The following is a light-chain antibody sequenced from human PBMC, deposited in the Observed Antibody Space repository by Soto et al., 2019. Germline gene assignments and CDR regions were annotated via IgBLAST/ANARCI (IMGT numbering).Light chain of an antibody. V-gene: IGKV1-9*01. J-gene: IGKJ4*01. Sequence: DVQLTQSPSFLSASVGDRVTITCRASQGISSYLAWYQQKPGKAPKLLIYAASTLQSGVPSRFSGSGSGTEFTLTISSLQPEDFATYYCQQLNRELTVGGGTKVDIK. CDR1: QGISSY. CDR2: AAS. CDR3: QQLNRELT.